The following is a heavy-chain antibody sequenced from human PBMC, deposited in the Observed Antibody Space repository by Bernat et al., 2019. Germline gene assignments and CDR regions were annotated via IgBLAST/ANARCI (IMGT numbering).Heavy chain of an antibody. J-gene: IGHJ6*02. D-gene: IGHD3-10*01. V-gene: IGHV3-30*18. CDR1: GFPFSSYG. CDR2: ISYDGSNK. CDR3: AKVYGSGDRYYYGMDV. Sequence: QVQLVESGGGVVQPGRSLRLSCAASGFPFSSYGMHWVRQAPGKGLEWVAVISYDGSNKYYADSVKGRFTISRDNSKNTLYLQMNSLRAEDTAVYYCAKVYGSGDRYYYGMDVWGQGTTVTVSS.